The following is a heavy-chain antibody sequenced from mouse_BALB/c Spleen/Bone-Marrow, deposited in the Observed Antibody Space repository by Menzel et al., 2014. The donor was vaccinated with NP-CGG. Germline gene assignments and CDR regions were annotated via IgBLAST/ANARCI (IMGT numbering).Heavy chain of an antibody. V-gene: IGHV5-6*01. Sequence: DVQLQESGGDLVKPGGSLKLSCAASGFTFSSYGMSWVRQTPDKRLEWVATITSGGSYTYYPDSVKGRFTISRDNAKNTLYLQMSSLKSEDTAMYYCTRRAHEGASFTYWVLGTLVTVSA. J-gene: IGHJ3*01. CDR2: ITSGGSYT. CDR1: GFTFSSYG. CDR3: TRRAHEGASFTY.